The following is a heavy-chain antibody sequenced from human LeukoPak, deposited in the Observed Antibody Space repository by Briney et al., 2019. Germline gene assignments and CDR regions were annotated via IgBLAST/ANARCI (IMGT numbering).Heavy chain of an antibody. Sequence: GGSLRLSCAASGFTFSSYSMNWVRQAPGKGLEWVSYISSSGSTIYYADSVKGRFTISRDNAKNSLYLQMNSLRAEDTAVYYCAIDSTSASDYWGQGTLVTVSS. CDR2: ISSSGSTI. D-gene: IGHD2-2*01. J-gene: IGHJ4*02. V-gene: IGHV3-48*04. CDR3: AIDSTSASDY. CDR1: GFTFSSYS.